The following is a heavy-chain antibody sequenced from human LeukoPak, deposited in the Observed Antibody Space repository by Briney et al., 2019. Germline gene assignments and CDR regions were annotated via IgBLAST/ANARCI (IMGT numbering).Heavy chain of an antibody. V-gene: IGHV1-18*01. CDR2: VSAYNGNT. D-gene: IGHD1-26*01. J-gene: IGHJ4*02. CDR3: ASHPLGGELLKQGDY. Sequence: ASVKVSYKASGYTFTSYGISWVRQAPGQGLEWMGWVSAYNGNTNYAQKLQGRVTMTTDTSTSTAYMELRSLRSDDTAVYYCASHPLGGELLKQGDYWGQGTLVTVSS. CDR1: GYTFTSYG.